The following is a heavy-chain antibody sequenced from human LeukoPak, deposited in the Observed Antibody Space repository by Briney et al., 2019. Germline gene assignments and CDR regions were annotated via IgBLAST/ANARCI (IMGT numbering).Heavy chain of an antibody. CDR2: IRFDGTNK. CDR3: ARDRSGGHYYMDV. D-gene: IGHD3-16*01. Sequence: GGSLRLSCAASGFSFGKYGMHWVRQAPGKGLDWVAFIRFDGTNKYYADSVKGRFTISRDNSNYTLFLEMNSLRVEDTAIYYCARDRSGGHYYMDVWGKGTTVTVS. J-gene: IGHJ6*03. CDR1: GFSFGKYG. V-gene: IGHV3-30*02.